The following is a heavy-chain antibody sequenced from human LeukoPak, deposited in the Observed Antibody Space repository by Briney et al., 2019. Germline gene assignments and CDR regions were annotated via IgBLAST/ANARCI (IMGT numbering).Heavy chain of an antibody. CDR1: GFTFSSYS. Sequence: PGGSLRLSCVASGFTFSSYSMNWVRQAPGKGLEWVSSISARGSYINYADSLKGRFTISRDNAQNSLYLQMNSLRAEDTAIYYCARDGGYYYDSSGYQVYFDSWGQGTLVTVSS. CDR2: ISARGSYI. V-gene: IGHV3-21*01. CDR3: ARDGGYYYDSSGYQVYFDS. D-gene: IGHD3-22*01. J-gene: IGHJ4*02.